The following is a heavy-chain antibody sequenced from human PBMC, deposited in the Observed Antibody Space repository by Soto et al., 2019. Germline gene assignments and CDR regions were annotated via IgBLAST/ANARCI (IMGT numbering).Heavy chain of an antibody. D-gene: IGHD6-25*01. Sequence: GSLRLSCAASGFTFSSYGMHWVRQAPGKGLEWVAVIWYDGSNKYYADSVKGRFTISRDNSKNTLYLQMNSLRAEDTAVYYCARDRIKPFAAARGYFDYWGQGTLVTVSS. CDR1: GFTFSSYG. V-gene: IGHV3-33*01. CDR2: IWYDGSNK. J-gene: IGHJ4*02. CDR3: ARDRIKPFAAARGYFDY.